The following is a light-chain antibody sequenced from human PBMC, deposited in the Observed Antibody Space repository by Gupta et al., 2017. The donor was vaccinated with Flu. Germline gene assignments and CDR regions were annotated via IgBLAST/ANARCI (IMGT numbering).Light chain of an antibody. CDR2: EVS. CDR1: SSDVGGFNY. Sequence: TSSDVGGFNYVSWYQQHPGKVPKLMIYEVSQRPSGVPDRFSGSKSGYTASLTVSGLQAEDEADYYCSSYAGSDKDVFGTGTKATVL. CDR3: SSYAGSDKDV. V-gene: IGLV2-8*01. J-gene: IGLJ1*01.